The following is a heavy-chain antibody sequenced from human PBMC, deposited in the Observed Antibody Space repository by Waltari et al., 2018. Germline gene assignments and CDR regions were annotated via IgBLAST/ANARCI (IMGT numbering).Heavy chain of an antibody. J-gene: IGHJ6*02. CDR2: IYYSGST. CDR3: ASSRIAYYDSSGVNYYGMDV. Sequence: QVQLQESGPGLVKPSETLSLTCTVSGGSISSYYWRWIRQPPGQGLEWIGYIYYSGSTNYTPSLKSRVTISVDTSKNQFSLKLSSVTAADTAVYYCASSRIAYYDSSGVNYYGMDVWGQGTTVTVSS. V-gene: IGHV4-59*01. CDR1: GGSISSYY. D-gene: IGHD3-22*01.